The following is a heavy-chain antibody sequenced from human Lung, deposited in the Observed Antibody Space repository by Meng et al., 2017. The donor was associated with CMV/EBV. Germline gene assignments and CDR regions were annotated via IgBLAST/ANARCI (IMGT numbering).Heavy chain of an antibody. CDR1: GFTFSTYN. D-gene: IGHD7-27*01. CDR2: ISSSSNYI. J-gene: IGHJ6*04. Sequence: LTXAASGFTFSTYNMNWVRQAPGKGLEWVSSISSSSNYIYYADSVKGRFTISRANARNSLFLQMNSLRAEDTAVYYCGRVPGLGMSFYYGLDVWGSGTXVTVSS. CDR3: GRVPGLGMSFYYGLDV. V-gene: IGHV3-21*06.